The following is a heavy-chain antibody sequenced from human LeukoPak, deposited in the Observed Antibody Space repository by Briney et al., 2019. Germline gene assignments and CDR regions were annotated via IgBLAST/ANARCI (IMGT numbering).Heavy chain of an antibody. V-gene: IGHV4-4*02. D-gene: IGHD1-26*01. J-gene: IGHJ4*02. CDR2: VHLNGAT. CDR3: TRESGAFSPFGF. Sequence: SGTLSLTCAVSGGSITTTNWWSWVRQPPGKGLKWIGEVHLNGATNYNPSLESRFSMSIDKSNNHLSLEVTSVTAADTAMYYCTRESGAFSPFGFWGQGTLVTVSS. CDR1: GGSITTTNW.